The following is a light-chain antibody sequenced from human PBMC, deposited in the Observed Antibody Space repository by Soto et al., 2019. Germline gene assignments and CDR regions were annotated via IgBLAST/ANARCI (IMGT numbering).Light chain of an antibody. CDR2: GTS. Sequence: EIVLTQSPGTLSLSPGERATLSCRASQSVSSGYLAWYQQRPGQAPRLLIYGTSSRATGIPDRFSGSGSGTDFTLTISRLKPEEFEVYYCQLYGSSPLVTFGQRTRQEIK. V-gene: IGKV3-20*01. J-gene: IGKJ5*01. CDR1: QSVSSGY. CDR3: QLYGSSPLVT.